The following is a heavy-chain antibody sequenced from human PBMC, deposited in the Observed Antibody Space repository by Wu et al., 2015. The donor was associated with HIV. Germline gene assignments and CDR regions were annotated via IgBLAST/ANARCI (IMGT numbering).Heavy chain of an antibody. D-gene: IGHD5-12*01. Sequence: QVQLVQSGAEVKKPGASVKVSCKASGYTFTRYYMHWVRQAPGQGLEWMGIINPSGGSTSYARKFQGRVTMTRDTSTNTVYMELSSLRSEDTAVYYCAKSGFKRASYGYDYFDYWGQGTLITVSS. CDR1: GYTFTRYY. V-gene: IGHV1-46*01. CDR2: INPSGGST. J-gene: IGHJ4*02. CDR3: AKSGFKRASYGYDYFDY.